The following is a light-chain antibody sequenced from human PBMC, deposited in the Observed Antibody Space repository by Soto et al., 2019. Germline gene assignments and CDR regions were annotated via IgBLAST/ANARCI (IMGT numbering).Light chain of an antibody. CDR1: QTITNNY. V-gene: IGKV3-20*01. J-gene: IGKJ2*01. CDR2: GAS. Sequence: EIVLTQSPGTLSLSPGERATLSCRASQTITNNYLAWYQQKPGQAPRLVMSGASSRATGIPDRFSGGGSETDFTLTIRRLEPEECAVYYCQQYDSSYTFGQGTKLEIK. CDR3: QQYDSSYT.